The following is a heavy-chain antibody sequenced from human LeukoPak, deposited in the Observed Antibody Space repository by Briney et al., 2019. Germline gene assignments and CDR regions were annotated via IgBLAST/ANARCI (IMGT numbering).Heavy chain of an antibody. CDR2: IWYDGSNK. D-gene: IGHD3-22*01. CDR1: GFTFSSYG. CDR3: ARPYDSSGYYYFDY. J-gene: IGHJ4*02. V-gene: IGHV3-33*01. Sequence: PGGSLRLSCAASGFTFSSYGMHWVRQAPGKGLEWVAVIWYDGSNKYHADSVKGRFTISRDNSKNTLYLQMNSLRAEDTAVYYCARPYDSSGYYYFDYWGQGTLVTVSS.